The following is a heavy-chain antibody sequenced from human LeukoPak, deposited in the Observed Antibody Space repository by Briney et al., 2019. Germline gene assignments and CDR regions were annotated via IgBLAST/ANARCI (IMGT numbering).Heavy chain of an antibody. V-gene: IGHV1-2*02. Sequence: GASVKVSCKACGYTFTCYYMHWVRQAPGQGLEWMGWINPNSGGTNYAQKFQGRVTMTRDTSISTAYMELSRLRSDDTAVYYCARSGYCSGGSCSYIDYWGQGTLVTVSS. D-gene: IGHD2-15*01. J-gene: IGHJ4*02. CDR2: INPNSGGT. CDR3: ARSGYCSGGSCSYIDY. CDR1: GYTFTCYY.